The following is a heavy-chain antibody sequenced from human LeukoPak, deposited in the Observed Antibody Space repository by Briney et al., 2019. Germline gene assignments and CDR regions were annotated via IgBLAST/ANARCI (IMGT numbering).Heavy chain of an antibody. D-gene: IGHD1-1*01. J-gene: IGHJ6*03. Sequence: GGSLRLSCAASGFTFSSYAMHWVRQAPGKGLEYVSAISSNGGSTYYANSVKGRFTISRDNSKNTLYLQMGSLRAEDRAVYYCARAFQPAGNGRVYYYYYMDVWGKGTTVTVSS. V-gene: IGHV3-64*01. CDR2: ISSNGGST. CDR3: ARAFQPAGNGRVYYYYYMDV. CDR1: GFTFSSYA.